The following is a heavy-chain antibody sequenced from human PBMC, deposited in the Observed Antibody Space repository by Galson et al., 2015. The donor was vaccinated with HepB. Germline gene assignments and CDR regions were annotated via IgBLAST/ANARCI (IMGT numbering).Heavy chain of an antibody. J-gene: IGHJ4*02. D-gene: IGHD3-10*01. CDR3: ASRDFYASGTYIDY. CDR1: GGSISKSVYF. V-gene: IGHV4-39*01. Sequence: ETLSLTCTVSGGSISKSVYFWGWIRQSPGKGLEWIGTISSSGSTYYNPSLKSRVTISVDTSKNQFSLKLSSVTAADTAMYYCASRDFYASGTYIDYWGQGILVTVSS. CDR2: ISSSGST.